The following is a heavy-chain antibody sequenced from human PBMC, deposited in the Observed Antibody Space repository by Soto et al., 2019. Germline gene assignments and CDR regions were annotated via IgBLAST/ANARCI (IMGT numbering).Heavy chain of an antibody. J-gene: IGHJ4*02. CDR3: ARAGITFGGVIVEFDY. D-gene: IGHD3-16*02. V-gene: IGHV4-30-4*01. Sequence: SETLSLTCTVSGGSISSGDYYWSWIRQPPGKGLEWIGYIYYSGSTYYNPSRKSRVTISVDTSKNQFSLKLSSLTAADTAVYYCARAGITFGGVIVEFDYWGQGTLVTVSS. CDR1: GGSISSGDYY. CDR2: IYYSGST.